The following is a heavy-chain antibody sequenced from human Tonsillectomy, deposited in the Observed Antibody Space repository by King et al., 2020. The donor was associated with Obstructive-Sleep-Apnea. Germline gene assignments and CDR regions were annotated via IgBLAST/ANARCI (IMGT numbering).Heavy chain of an antibody. V-gene: IGHV5-51*01. CDR1: GYSFTNKW. J-gene: IGHJ4*02. CDR2: IYPGDSDT. Sequence: QLVQSGAEVKKPGESLKISCKGSGYSFTNKWIIWVRQMPGKGLEWMGVIYPGDSDTRYSPSFQVQVTISVDRSISTAYLQWSSLKASDTAMYFCARAGIAVAGSWGIDYGGQGSLVTVSS. D-gene: IGHD6-19*01. CDR3: ARAGIAVAGSWGIDY.